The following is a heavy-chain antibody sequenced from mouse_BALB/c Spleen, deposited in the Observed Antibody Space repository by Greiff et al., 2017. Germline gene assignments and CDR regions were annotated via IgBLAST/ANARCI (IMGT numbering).Heavy chain of an antibody. D-gene: IGHD2-10*02. Sequence: EVQRVESGGGLVQPGGSRKLSCAASGFTFSSFGMHWVRQAPEKGLESVAYISSGSSTIYYADTVKGRFTISRDNPKNTLFLQMTSLRSEDTAMYYCAREGYGNYVDYWGQGTTLTVSS. CDR3: AREGYGNYVDY. J-gene: IGHJ2*01. CDR1: GFTFSSFG. V-gene: IGHV5-17*02. CDR2: ISSGSSTI.